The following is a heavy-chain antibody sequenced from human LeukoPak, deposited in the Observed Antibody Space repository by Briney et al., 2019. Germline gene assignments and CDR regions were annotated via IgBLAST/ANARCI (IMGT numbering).Heavy chain of an antibody. CDR1: GFTFSSYS. V-gene: IGHV3-21*01. CDR3: AREGYCSSTSCYSAY. CDR2: ISSSSSYI. J-gene: IGHJ4*02. Sequence: PGGSLRLSCAASGFTFSSYSMNWVRQAPGKGLEWVSSISSSSSYIYYADSVKGRFTISRDNAKNSLYLQMNSLGAEDTAVYYCAREGYCSSTSCYSAYWGQGTLVTVSS. D-gene: IGHD2-2*01.